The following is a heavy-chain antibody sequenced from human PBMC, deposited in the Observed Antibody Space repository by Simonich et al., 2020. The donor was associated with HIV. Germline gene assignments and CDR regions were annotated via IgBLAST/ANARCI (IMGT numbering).Heavy chain of an antibody. CDR3: AVTYYDFWSGYFPLDY. CDR1: GYSISSGDY. Sequence: QVQLQESGPGLVKPSETLSLTCGVSGYSISSGDYCGGIRQPPGKGLELIVSIYYSENTYYNPSLKSRVTISVDTSKNQFSLKLSSVTAADTAVYYCAVTYYDFWSGYFPLDYWGQGTLVTVSS. D-gene: IGHD3-3*01. V-gene: IGHV4-38-2*01. J-gene: IGHJ4*02. CDR2: IYYSENT.